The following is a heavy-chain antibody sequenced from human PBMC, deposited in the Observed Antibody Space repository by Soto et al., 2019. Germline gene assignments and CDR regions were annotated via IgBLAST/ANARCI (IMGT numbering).Heavy chain of an antibody. CDR1: GGSINNNEYD. V-gene: IGHV4-30-4*01. CDR3: ARMSYFYDKWYFDL. D-gene: IGHD3-22*01. CDR2: VYYSGST. J-gene: IGHJ2*01. Sequence: SETLALTCTVCGGSINNNEYDWSWIRRTPGKGLEWIGYVYYSGSTDYIPSLKSRLSMSIDKSQNRFTLKLNSVTAADTATYYCARMSYFYDKWYFDLRGRGTLVTASS.